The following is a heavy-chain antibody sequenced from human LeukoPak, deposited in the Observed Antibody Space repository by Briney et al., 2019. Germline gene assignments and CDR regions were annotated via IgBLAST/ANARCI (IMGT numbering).Heavy chain of an antibody. CDR2: IGNGGSI. Sequence: PGGSLRLSCVASEFAFSSYALHWVRQAPGKGLQYVSGIGNGGSIDYANSVKGRFTISRDNSKNTLYLQMGSLRPEDMAVYYCARDFRYGSGFDYWGQGTLVTVSS. CDR3: ARDFRYGSGFDY. CDR1: EFAFSSYA. V-gene: IGHV3-64*01. J-gene: IGHJ4*02. D-gene: IGHD5-24*01.